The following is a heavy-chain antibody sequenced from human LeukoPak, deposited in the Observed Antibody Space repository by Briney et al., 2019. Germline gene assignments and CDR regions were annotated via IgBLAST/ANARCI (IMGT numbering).Heavy chain of an antibody. CDR3: ARVLDSSSWFFDY. D-gene: IGHD6-13*01. CDR2: IYTSGST. J-gene: IGHJ4*02. V-gene: IGHV4-61*02. Sequence: SETLSLTCTVSGGSISSGSYYWSWIRQPAGKGLEWIGRIYTSGSTNYNPSLKSRVTISVDTSKNQFSLKLSSVTAADTAVYYCARVLDSSSWFFDYWGQGTLVTVSS. CDR1: GGSISSGSYY.